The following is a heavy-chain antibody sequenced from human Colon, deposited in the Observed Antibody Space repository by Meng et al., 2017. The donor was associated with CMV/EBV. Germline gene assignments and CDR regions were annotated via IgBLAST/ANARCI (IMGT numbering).Heavy chain of an antibody. J-gene: IGHJ4*02. CDR1: GYTFSDYY. Sequence: QEQLRQAGAGVQEPGASSKVSCKTSGYTFSDYYMHWVRQAPGQGLEWMGWIRSDGSATNYAQKFRGRVTMTRDASVSTAYMELSGLTSDDTAVYFCVRSSGWSLFDYWGPGALVTVSS. D-gene: IGHD6-19*01. CDR3: VRSSGWSLFDY. CDR2: IRSDGSAT. V-gene: IGHV1-2*02.